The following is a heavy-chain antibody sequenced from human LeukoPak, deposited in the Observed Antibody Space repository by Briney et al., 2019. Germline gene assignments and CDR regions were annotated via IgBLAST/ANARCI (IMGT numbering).Heavy chain of an antibody. CDR3: ARHYGP. CDR2: IYYSGST. D-gene: IGHD3-10*01. Sequence: PSETLSLTCTVSGGSISSYYWSWIRQPPGKGLEWIGSIYYSGSTYYNPSLKSRVTISVDTSKNQFSLKLNSVTATDTAVYYCARHYGPWGQGTLVTVSS. V-gene: IGHV4-39*01. CDR1: GGSISSYY. J-gene: IGHJ4*02.